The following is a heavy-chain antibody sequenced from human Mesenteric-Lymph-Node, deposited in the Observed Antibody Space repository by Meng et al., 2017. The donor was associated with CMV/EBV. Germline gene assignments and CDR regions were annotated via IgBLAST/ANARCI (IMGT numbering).Heavy chain of an antibody. V-gene: IGHV4-34*01. D-gene: IGHD3-9*01. J-gene: IGHJ4*02. CDR2: INHSGST. Sequence: LQQWGAGLLKPSEPLSVTGVDYGGSCGGYYWNWIRQSPEKGLEWIGEINHSGSTTYNPSFTSRIIISVNTSTNQISLNMSSVTAADTAVYYCARGSSYDILTGYFDYWGQGALVTVSS. CDR1: GGSCGGYY. CDR3: ARGSSYDILTGYFDY.